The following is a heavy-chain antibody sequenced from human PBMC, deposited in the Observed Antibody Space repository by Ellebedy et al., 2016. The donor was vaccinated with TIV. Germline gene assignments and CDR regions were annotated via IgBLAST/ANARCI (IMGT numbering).Heavy chain of an antibody. V-gene: IGHV1-2*02. CDR2: LSPNSGVT. Sequence: ASVKVSXXASGYTFTSYGISWVRQAPGQGLEWMGWLSPNSGVTKYVQKFQGRVTMTSDTSISTAYMELSGLRSDDTAIYYCARNRNYYYEMDVWGQGTTVTVSS. J-gene: IGHJ6*02. CDR1: GYTFTSYG. D-gene: IGHD1-14*01. CDR3: ARNRNYYYEMDV.